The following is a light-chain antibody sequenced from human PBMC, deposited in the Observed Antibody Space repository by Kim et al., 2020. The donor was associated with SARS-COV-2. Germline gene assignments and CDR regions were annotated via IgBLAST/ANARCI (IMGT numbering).Light chain of an antibody. CDR2: RNF. CDR1: NIGSKN. CDR3: QVWDSTTV. Sequence: SYELTQPLSVSVALGQTARITCGGNNIGSKNVHWYQQKPGQAPVLVIYRNFNRPSGIPERFSGSNSGSAATLTISRAQAGDEADYYCQVWDSTTVFGGGT. J-gene: IGLJ3*02. V-gene: IGLV3-9*01.